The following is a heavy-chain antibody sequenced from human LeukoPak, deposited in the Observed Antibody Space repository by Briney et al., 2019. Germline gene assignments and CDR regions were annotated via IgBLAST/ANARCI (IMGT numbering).Heavy chain of an antibody. CDR1: GFTFSSYA. Sequence: GGSLRLSCAASGFTFSSYAMSWVRQVPGKGLEWVSAISGSGGSTYYADSVKGRFTISRDNSKNTLYLQMNSLRAEDTALYYCAKGYWSFGSGYATHFDYWGQGTLVTVSS. CDR2: ISGSGGST. D-gene: IGHD3-22*01. CDR3: AKGYWSFGSGYATHFDY. V-gene: IGHV3-23*01. J-gene: IGHJ4*02.